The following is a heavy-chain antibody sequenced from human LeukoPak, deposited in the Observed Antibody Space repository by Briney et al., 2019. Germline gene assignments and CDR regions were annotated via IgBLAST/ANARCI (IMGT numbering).Heavy chain of an antibody. J-gene: IGHJ1*01. CDR2: INHSGRA. V-gene: IGHV4-34*01. CDR1: GGSFRGYY. D-gene: IGHD3-22*01. Sequence: SETLSLTCDVHGGSFRGYYWNWIRQPPGKGLEWIGEINHSGRAKYNPSLKSRVTISVDTSKNQFSLKLSSVTAADTAVYYCARLRDSSGYYQTRRYFQHWGQGTLVTVSS. CDR3: ARLRDSSGYYQTRRYFQH.